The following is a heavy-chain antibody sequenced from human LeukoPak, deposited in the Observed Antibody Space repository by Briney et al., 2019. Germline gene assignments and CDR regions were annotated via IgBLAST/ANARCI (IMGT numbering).Heavy chain of an antibody. Sequence: ASVKVSCKASGYTFTSYGISWVRQAPGQGLEWMGWISAYNGNTNYAQKLQGRVTMTTDTSTSTAYMELRSLRSDDTAVYYCARDLPYCSGGSCHPAYFQHWGQGTLVTVSS. V-gene: IGHV1-18*01. D-gene: IGHD2-15*01. CDR2: ISAYNGNT. CDR1: GYTFTSYG. J-gene: IGHJ1*01. CDR3: ARDLPYCSGGSCHPAYFQH.